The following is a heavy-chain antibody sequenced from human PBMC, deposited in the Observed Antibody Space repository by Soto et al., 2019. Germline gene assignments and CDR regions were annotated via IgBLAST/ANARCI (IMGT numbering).Heavy chain of an antibody. Sequence: ASVKVSCKASGGTFSSYAISWVRQAPGQGLEWMGGIIPIFGTANYAQKFQGRVTITADESRSTAYMELSSLRSEDTAVYYCARLSVPPLLTHDYWGQGTLVTVSS. CDR1: GGTFSSYA. CDR3: ARLSVPPLLTHDY. J-gene: IGHJ4*02. V-gene: IGHV1-69*13. D-gene: IGHD3-9*01. CDR2: IIPIFGTA.